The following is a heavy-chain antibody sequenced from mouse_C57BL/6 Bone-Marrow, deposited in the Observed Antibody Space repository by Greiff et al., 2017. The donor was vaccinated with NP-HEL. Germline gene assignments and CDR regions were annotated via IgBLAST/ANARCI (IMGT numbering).Heavy chain of an antibody. CDR2: IYPGDGDT. D-gene: IGHD1-1*01. CDR3: ARDYGSSYWYFDV. J-gene: IGHJ1*03. V-gene: IGHV1-82*01. Sequence: VKLMESGPELVKPGASVKISCKASGYAFSSSWMNWVKQRPGKGLEWIGRIYPGDGDTSYNGKFTGNATLTADKSSSTAYMQLSSLTSEDSAVYFCARDYGSSYWYFDVWGTGTTVTVSS. CDR1: GYAFSSSW.